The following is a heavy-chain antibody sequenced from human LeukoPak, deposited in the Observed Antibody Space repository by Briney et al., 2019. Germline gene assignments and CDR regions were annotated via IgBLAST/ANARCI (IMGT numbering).Heavy chain of an antibody. CDR2: ISGSGGNT. V-gene: IGHV3-23*01. J-gene: IGHJ5*02. CDR1: GFTFSSSA. D-gene: IGHD6-13*01. CDR3: AKKSWDNWFDP. Sequence: GGSLRLSCAASGFTFSSSAMSWVRQAPGEGLEWVSGISGSGGNTYYADSVKGRFTISRDNSKNTLFLQMNSLRAEDTAVYFCAKKSWDNWFDPWGQGTLVTVSS.